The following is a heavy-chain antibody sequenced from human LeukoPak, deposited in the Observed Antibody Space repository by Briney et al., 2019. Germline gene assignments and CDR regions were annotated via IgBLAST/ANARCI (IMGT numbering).Heavy chain of an antibody. Sequence: ASVKVSCEASGYTFTTYGISWVRQAPGQGLEWTGWISAYNGNADYAQKFQGRVTMTTDTSTSTAYMELRSLRSDDTAVYYCARDGSSFCSRTSRYSGHYYYGMDVWGQGTTVTVSS. CDR1: GYTFTTYG. V-gene: IGHV1-18*01. CDR2: ISAYNGNA. CDR3: ARDGSSFCSRTSRYSGHYYYGMDV. D-gene: IGHD2-2*01. J-gene: IGHJ6*02.